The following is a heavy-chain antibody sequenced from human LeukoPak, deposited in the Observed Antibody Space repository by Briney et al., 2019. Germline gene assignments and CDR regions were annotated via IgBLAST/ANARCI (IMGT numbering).Heavy chain of an antibody. CDR1: GFTFSSYS. D-gene: IGHD2-15*01. J-gene: IGHJ4*02. Sequence: PGGSLRLSCAASGFTFSSYSMNWVRQAPGKGLEWVSSISGSSSYIYYADSVKGRFTISRDNAKNSLYLQMNSLRAEDTAVYYCARPAANYCSGGSCYFDYWGQGTLVTVSS. V-gene: IGHV3-21*01. CDR2: ISGSSSYI. CDR3: ARPAANYCSGGSCYFDY.